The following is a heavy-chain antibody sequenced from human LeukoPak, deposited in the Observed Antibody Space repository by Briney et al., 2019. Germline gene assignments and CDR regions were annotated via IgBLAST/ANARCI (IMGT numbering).Heavy chain of an antibody. CDR1: GGSISSSSYY. J-gene: IGHJ4*02. CDR2: ISYSGST. CDR3: ARREGVSPFDY. D-gene: IGHD2-8*01. V-gene: IGHV4-39*01. Sequence: PSETLSLTCTVSGGSISSSSYYWGWIRQPPGKGLEWIGTISYSGSTYYNPSLKRRVTISADTSKNQFSLKLSSVTAADTAVFCCARREGVSPFDYWGQGTLVTVSS.